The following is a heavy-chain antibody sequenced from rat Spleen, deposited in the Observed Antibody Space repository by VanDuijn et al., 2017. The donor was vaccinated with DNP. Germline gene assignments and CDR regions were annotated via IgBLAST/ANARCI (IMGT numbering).Heavy chain of an antibody. Sequence: EVQLVESGGGLVQPGRSLKLSCAASGLTFSDYAMAWVRQAPKKGLEWVATISPSGGSTYYRDSVKGRFTISRDNAKSTLYLQMDSLRSEDTATYYCARHRTIMPYYYAMDAWGQGASVTVSS. D-gene: IGHD1-12*01. CDR3: ARHRTIMPYYYAMDA. V-gene: IGHV5-17*01. CDR1: GLTFSDYA. CDR2: ISPSGGST. J-gene: IGHJ4*01.